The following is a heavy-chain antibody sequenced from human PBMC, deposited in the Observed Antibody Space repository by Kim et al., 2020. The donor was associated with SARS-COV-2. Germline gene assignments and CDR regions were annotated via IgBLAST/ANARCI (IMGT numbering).Heavy chain of an antibody. CDR1: GFTFSSYA. D-gene: IGHD1-26*01. J-gene: IGHJ6*02. V-gene: IGHV3-30*04. CDR2: ISYDGSNK. Sequence: GGSLRLSCAASGFTFSSYAMHWVRQAPGKGLEWVAVISYDGSNKYYADSVKGRFTISRDNSKNTLYLQMNSLRAEDTAVYYCAREAVVGATPPVYYYGMDVWGQGTTVTVSS. CDR3: AREAVVGATPPVYYYGMDV.